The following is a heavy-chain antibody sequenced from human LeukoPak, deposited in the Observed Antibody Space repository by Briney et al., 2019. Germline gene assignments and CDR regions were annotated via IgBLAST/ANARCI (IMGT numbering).Heavy chain of an antibody. V-gene: IGHV3-7*05. CDR1: GFIFRNYW. CDR2: INQVGSEQ. J-gene: IGHJ4*02. D-gene: IGHD4-11*01. Sequence: PGGSLRLSCAASGFIFRNYWMSWVCQAPGKGPEWVANINQVGSEQNYADSVKGRFTISRDNAENSLYLQMNSLRAEDTAMYYCATDVNSNYEYWGQGTLVTVSS. CDR3: ATDVNSNYEY.